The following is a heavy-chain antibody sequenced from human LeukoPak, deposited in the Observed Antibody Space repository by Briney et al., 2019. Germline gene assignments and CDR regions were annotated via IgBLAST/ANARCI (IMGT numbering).Heavy chain of an antibody. V-gene: IGHV3-7*01. D-gene: IGHD2-15*01. Sequence: GGSLRLSCGASGFTFSSYWMSWVRQAPGKGREWVANIKQDGSEKYYVDSVKGRFTISRDNAKNSLYLQMNSLRAEDTAVYYCASEDCSGGSCYLDYWGQGTLVTVSS. CDR1: GFTFSSYW. CDR2: IKQDGSEK. J-gene: IGHJ4*02. CDR3: ASEDCSGGSCYLDY.